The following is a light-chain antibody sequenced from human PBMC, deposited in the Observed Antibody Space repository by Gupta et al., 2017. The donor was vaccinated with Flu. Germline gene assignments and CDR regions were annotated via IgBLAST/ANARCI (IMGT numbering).Light chain of an antibody. CDR1: SGDLGAYNY. J-gene: IGLJ2*01. CDR2: EVS. CDR3: NSYTDNNNLGV. Sequence: ISGTGTSGDLGAYNYVSGYQQHQGTAPKLMIWEVSNRPSGVSDRFSGSKSGTTASLNLTGLQAEDEADDYCNSYTDNNNLGVFGGGTKLTVL. V-gene: IGLV2-14*01.